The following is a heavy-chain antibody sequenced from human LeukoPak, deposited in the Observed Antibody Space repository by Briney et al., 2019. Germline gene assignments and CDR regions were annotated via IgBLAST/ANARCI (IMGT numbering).Heavy chain of an antibody. CDR3: ARGGSYLSAFDI. D-gene: IGHD1-26*01. CDR2: IGGLGDRI. CDR1: GFTFSNYG. Sequence: GGTLRLSCAASGFTFSNYGMNWVRQAPGKGLEWVSGIGGLGDRIYYADSVRGRFTISRDNSKNTLYLQMNSLRAEDTAVYYCARGGSYLSAFDIWGQGTMVTVSS. J-gene: IGHJ3*02. V-gene: IGHV3-23*01.